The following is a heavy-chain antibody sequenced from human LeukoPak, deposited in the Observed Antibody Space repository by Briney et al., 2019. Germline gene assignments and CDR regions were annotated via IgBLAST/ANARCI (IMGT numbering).Heavy chain of an antibody. D-gene: IGHD6-13*01. J-gene: IGHJ4*02. CDR2: ISSSSSCI. V-gene: IGHV3-21*01. Sequence: GGSLRLSCAASGFTFSSYSMNWVRQAPGKGLEWVSSISSSSSCIYYADSVKGRFTISRDNAKNSLYLQMNSLRAEDTAVYYCARLAAAYRSGTYYFDYWGQGTLVTVSS. CDR1: GFTFSSYS. CDR3: ARLAAAYRSGTYYFDY.